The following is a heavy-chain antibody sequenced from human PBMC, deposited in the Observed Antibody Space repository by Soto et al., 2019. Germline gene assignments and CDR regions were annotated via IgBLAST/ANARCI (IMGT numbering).Heavy chain of an antibody. CDR2: IYYSGST. D-gene: IGHD6-6*01. V-gene: IGHV4-30-4*01. CDR3: SRDVDSSSPYACHYYGMDV. Sequence: QVQLQESGPGLVKPSRTLSLTCTVSGGSISSGDYYWSWIRQPPGKGLEWIGYIYYSGSTYYNPSLKSRVTISVDTSQNQFSLKLSSVTAADTAVYYCSRDVDSSSPYACHYYGMDVWGQGTTVTVSS. J-gene: IGHJ6*02. CDR1: GGSISSGDYY.